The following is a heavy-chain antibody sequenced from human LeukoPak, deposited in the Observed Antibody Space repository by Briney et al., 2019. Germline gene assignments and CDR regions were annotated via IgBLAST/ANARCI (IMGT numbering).Heavy chain of an antibody. D-gene: IGHD3-3*01. Sequence: PGGSLRLSCAASGFTFDDYAMHWVRQAPGKGLEWVSGISWNSGSIGYADSVKGRFTISRDNAKNSLYLQMNSLRAEDTALYYCAKDGVSYYDFWSGYSMDVWGQGTLVTVSS. CDR2: ISWNSGSI. CDR3: AKDGVSYYDFWSGYSMDV. V-gene: IGHV3-9*01. J-gene: IGHJ4*02. CDR1: GFTFDDYA.